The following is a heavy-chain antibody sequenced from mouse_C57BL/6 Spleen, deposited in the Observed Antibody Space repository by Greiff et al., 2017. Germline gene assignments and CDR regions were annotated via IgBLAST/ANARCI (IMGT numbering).Heavy chain of an antibody. V-gene: IGHV2-2*01. CDR2: IWSGGST. J-gene: IGHJ4*01. CDR1: GFSLTSYG. CDR3: ARSWASYYYAMDY. D-gene: IGHD4-1*01. Sequence: VHLVESGPGLVQPSQSLSITCTVSGFSLTSYGVHWVRQSPGKGLEWLGVIWSGGSTDYNAAFISRLSISKDNSKSQVFFKMNSLQADATAIYYCARSWASYYYAMDYWGQGTSVTVSS.